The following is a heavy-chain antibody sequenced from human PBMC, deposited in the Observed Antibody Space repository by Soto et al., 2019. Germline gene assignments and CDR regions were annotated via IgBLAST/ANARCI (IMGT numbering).Heavy chain of an antibody. J-gene: IGHJ5*02. Sequence: QMQLVQSGPEVKKPGTSVKVSCKASGLTFTSSAVQWVRQARGQRLEWIGWIVVGSGNTYYAQKFQERVTITRDMSKSTDYMELSSLRSEDTAVYYCADGGAMVRGVALQSWGQGTLVTVSS. CDR3: ADGGAMVRGVALQS. D-gene: IGHD3-10*01. CDR1: GLTFTSSA. V-gene: IGHV1-58*01. CDR2: IVVGSGNT.